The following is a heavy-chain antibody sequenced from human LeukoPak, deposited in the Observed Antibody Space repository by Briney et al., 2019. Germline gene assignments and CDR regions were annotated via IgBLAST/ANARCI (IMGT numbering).Heavy chain of an antibody. CDR3: ARGWSTTGVATIYYYYYGMDV. CDR2: MNPNSGNT. V-gene: IGHV1-8*01. Sequence: ASVKVSCKASGYTFTSYDISWVRQATGQGLEWMGWMNPNSGNTGYAQKFQGRVTMTRNTSISTAYMELSSLRSEDTAVYYCARGWSTTGVATIYYYYYGMDVWGQGTTVTVSS. CDR1: GYTFTSYD. D-gene: IGHD5-12*01. J-gene: IGHJ6*02.